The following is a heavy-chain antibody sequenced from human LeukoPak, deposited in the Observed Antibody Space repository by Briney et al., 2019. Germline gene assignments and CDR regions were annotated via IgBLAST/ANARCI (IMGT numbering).Heavy chain of an antibody. CDR3: ARVYRRDFDY. CDR2: ITSSSSSI. J-gene: IGHJ4*02. CDR1: GFTFTSYG. Sequence: PGGSLRLSCAASGFTFTSYGMNWVRQAPGKGLEWVSSITSSSSSIYYADSVKGRFTISRDNAENSLYLQTNSLRAEDTAVYYCARVYRRDFDYWGQGTLVTVSS. D-gene: IGHD1-26*01. V-gene: IGHV3-21*01.